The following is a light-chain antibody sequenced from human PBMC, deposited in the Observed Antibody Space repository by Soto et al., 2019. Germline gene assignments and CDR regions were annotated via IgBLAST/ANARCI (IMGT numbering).Light chain of an antibody. CDR3: QQYCSSPTT. V-gene: IGKV3-20*01. J-gene: IGKJ1*01. CDR2: GAS. Sequence: EIVLTQSPGTLSLSPGERATLSCRASQSVTSNYLAWYQQKPGQAPRLVIFGASIRDTGIPDRISGSGSGTDFTLTISRLEPEDFAVYHCQQYCSSPTTFGQGTKVEIK. CDR1: QSVTSNY.